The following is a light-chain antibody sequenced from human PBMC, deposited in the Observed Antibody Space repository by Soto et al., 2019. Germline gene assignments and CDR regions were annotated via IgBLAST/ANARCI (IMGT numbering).Light chain of an antibody. V-gene: IGLV1-44*01. CDR3: AAWNDSLNGVV. CDR1: SSNIGSNT. CDR2: RNN. J-gene: IGLJ2*01. Sequence: QSVLTQPPSASGTPGQRVTISCSGSSSNIGSNTVNWYQQLPGTAPKLLIYRNNQRPSGVPDRFSGSKSGTSASLAISGLQSEDGADYYCAAWNDSLNGVVFGGGTKVTVL.